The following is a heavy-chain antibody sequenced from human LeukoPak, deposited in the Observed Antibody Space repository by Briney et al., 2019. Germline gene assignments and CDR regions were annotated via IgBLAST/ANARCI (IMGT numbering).Heavy chain of an antibody. J-gene: IGHJ4*02. Sequence: SETLSLTCTVSGHSIRSGYYWGWSRPSPGKGLEWIGNIYQSGSTSYNPSLTSRVTISVDSSKNELSLSLNSVTAADTAVYYCARGGSGWPFDYWDQGTLVTVSS. CDR1: GHSIRSGYY. D-gene: IGHD6-19*01. V-gene: IGHV4-38-2*02. CDR2: IYQSGST. CDR3: ARGGSGWPFDY.